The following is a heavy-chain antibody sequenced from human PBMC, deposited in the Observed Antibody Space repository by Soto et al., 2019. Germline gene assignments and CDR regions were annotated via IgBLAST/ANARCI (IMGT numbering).Heavy chain of an antibody. CDR1: GFTVSNYW. V-gene: IGHV3-74*01. CDR2: IKSDGTT. J-gene: IGHJ6*02. D-gene: IGHD3-3*01. CDR3: AKDRGEEGLKFLEWFGGMDV. Sequence: GSLRLSCAASGFTVSNYWMNWVRQAPGKGLVWVSHIKSDGTTSYADSVEGRFTVSRDDAKNTFYLQMNSLRAEDTAVYYCAKDRGEEGLKFLEWFGGMDVWGHGTTVTVSS.